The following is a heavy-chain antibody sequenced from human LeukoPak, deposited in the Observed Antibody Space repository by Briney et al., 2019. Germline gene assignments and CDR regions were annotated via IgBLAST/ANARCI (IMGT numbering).Heavy chain of an antibody. CDR3: ARATGRITMIVVVVDI. D-gene: IGHD3-22*01. CDR1: GGTISSSSYY. CDR2: IYYSGST. J-gene: IGHJ3*02. Sequence: PSETLSLTCTVSGGTISSSSYYWGWIRQPPGKGLEWIGSIYYSGSTYYNPSLKSRVTISVDTSKNQFSLKLSSVTAADTAVFYCARATGRITMIVVVVDIWGQGTMVTVSS. V-gene: IGHV4-39*07.